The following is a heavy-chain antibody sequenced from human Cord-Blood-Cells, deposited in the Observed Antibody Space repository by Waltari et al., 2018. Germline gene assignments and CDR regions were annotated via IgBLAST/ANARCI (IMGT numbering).Heavy chain of an antibody. Sequence: EVQLVESGGGLIQPGGSLRLSCAASGFTVSSNYMTWVRQDPGKGLEWVSVIYSGGSTYYADSVKGRFTISRDNSKNTLYLQMNSLRAEDTAVYYCARVDGDYTFDYWGQGTLVTVSS. CDR2: IYSGGST. J-gene: IGHJ4*02. CDR1: GFTVSSNY. V-gene: IGHV3-53*01. CDR3: ARVDGDYTFDY. D-gene: IGHD4-17*01.